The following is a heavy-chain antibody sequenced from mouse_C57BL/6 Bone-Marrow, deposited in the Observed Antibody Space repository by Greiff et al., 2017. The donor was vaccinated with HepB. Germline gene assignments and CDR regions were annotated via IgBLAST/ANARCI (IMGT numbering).Heavy chain of an antibody. V-gene: IGHV1-82*01. D-gene: IGHD2-2*01. CDR2: IYPGDGDT. CDR3: ARPGFLYYYAMDY. CDR1: GYAFSSSW. J-gene: IGHJ4*01. Sequence: QVQLQQSGPELVKPGASVKISCKASGYAFSSSWMNWVKQRPGKGLEWIGRIYPGDGDTNYNGKFKGKATLTADKSSSTAFMQLSSLTSEDSAVYFCARPGFLYYYAMDYWGQGTSVTVSS.